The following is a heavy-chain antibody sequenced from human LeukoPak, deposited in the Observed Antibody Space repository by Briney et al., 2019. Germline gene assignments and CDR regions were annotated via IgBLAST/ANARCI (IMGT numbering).Heavy chain of an antibody. CDR1: GFTFTSSA. CDR3: AADPYSSSLDAFDI. CDR2: IVVGSGNT. Sequence: SVKVSCKASGFTFTSSAMQWVRQARGQRLEWIGWIVVGSGNTNYAQKFQERVTITRDMSTSTAYMELSSLRSEDTAVYYCAADPYSSSLDAFDIWGQGTMVTVSS. D-gene: IGHD6-13*01. V-gene: IGHV1-58*02. J-gene: IGHJ3*02.